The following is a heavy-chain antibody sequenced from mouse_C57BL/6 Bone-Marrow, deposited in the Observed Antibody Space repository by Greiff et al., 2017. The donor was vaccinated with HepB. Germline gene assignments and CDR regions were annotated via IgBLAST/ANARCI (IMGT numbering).Heavy chain of an antibody. CDR1: GYTFTSYG. J-gene: IGHJ4*01. D-gene: IGHD2-4*01. V-gene: IGHV1-81*01. CDR2: IYPRSGNT. CDR3: ARFYYDYDDY. Sequence: VNVVESGAELARLGASVKLSCKASGYTFTSYGISWVKQRTGQGLEWIGEIYPRSGNTYYNEKFKGKATLTADKSSSTAYMELRSLTSEDSAVYFCARFYYDYDDYWGQGTSVTVSS.